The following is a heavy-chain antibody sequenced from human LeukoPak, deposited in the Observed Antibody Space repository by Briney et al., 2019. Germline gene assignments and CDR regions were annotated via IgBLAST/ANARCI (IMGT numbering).Heavy chain of an antibody. V-gene: IGHV6-1*01. J-gene: IGHJ4*02. Sequence: SQTLSLTCAISGDSVSSDSATWNWIRQSPSRGLEWLGRTFCRSKWFSDYALSEKSPIAINPDTSRNQFTLLLNSVTPDDTAVYYCARLIGTSWLDYWGQGSLVTVSS. D-gene: IGHD6-13*01. CDR2: TFCRSKWFS. CDR1: GDSVSSDSAT. CDR3: ARLIGTSWLDY.